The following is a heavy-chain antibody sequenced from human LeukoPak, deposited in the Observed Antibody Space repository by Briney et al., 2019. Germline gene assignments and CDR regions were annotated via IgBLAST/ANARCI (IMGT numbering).Heavy chain of an antibody. J-gene: IGHJ4*02. CDR3: AKVFEVRGARRPKDY. D-gene: IGHD3-10*01. Sequence: GGSQRLSCAASGFTFSDYWMHWVRQAPGKGLVWVSRIDLAGEYTTYADSVKGRFTISRDNSKNTLFLQMNSLRIEDTAVYYCAKVFEVRGARRPKDYWGQGTLVIVSS. CDR2: IDLAGEYT. CDR1: GFTFSDYW. V-gene: IGHV3-74*01.